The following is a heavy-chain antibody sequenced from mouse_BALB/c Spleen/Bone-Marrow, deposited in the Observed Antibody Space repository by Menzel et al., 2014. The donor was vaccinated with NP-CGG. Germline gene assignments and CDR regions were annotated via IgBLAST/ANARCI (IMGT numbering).Heavy chain of an antibody. D-gene: IGHD1-1*01. J-gene: IGHJ4*01. CDR2: IYPGDGDT. V-gene: IGHV1-80*01. CDR1: GYTFSNYW. CDR3: ASRGDYSYAMDY. Sequence: QVQLQQSGAELVRPGSSVKISCKASGYTFSNYWMNWMKQRPGQGLEWIGQIYPGDGDTNYIGKFTGKATLTADKSSSTAYMQLSSLTSEDSAVYFCASRGDYSYAMDYWGQGTSVTVPS.